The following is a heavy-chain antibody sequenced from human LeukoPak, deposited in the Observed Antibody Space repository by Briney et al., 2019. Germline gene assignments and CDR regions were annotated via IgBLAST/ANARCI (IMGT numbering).Heavy chain of an antibody. CDR1: GYTFTSYY. CDR2: INPSGGST. D-gene: IGHD2-2*01. Sequence: ASVKVSCKASGYTFTSYYMHWVRQAPGQGLEWMGIINPSGGSTSYAQKFQGRVTMTRDTSISTAYMELSRLRSDDTAVCYCARDRVVVPAAFDYWGQGTLVTVSS. V-gene: IGHV1-46*01. J-gene: IGHJ4*02. CDR3: ARDRVVVPAAFDY.